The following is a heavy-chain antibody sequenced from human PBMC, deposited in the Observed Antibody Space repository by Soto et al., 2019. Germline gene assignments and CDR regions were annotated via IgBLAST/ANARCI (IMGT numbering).Heavy chain of an antibody. CDR3: ARAFFYQGSDSRGYSFDAFDF. CDR2: ISAHTGSS. J-gene: IGHJ3*01. V-gene: IGHV1-18*01. Sequence: QVQLVQSGAEVKKPGASVKVSCKASGYTFTSSGMSWVRQAPGQGLEWMGWISAHTGSSEYAQGFQGRVTMTTDRSTSTAYMELRSLRSDDTAVYYCARAFFYQGSDSRGYSFDAFDFWGRGTLVTVSS. CDR1: GYTFTSSG. D-gene: IGHD3-22*01.